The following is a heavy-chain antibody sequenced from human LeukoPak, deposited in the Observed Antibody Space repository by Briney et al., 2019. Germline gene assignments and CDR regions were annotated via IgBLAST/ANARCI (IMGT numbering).Heavy chain of an antibody. CDR1: GDSINNLC. CDR2: MHNDRST. CDR3: ARHAYCGGDCFGGAFEI. V-gene: IGHV4-59*08. D-gene: IGHD2-21*02. J-gene: IGHJ3*02. Sequence: ETLSLTCTVSGDSINNLCWGWIRQPPGKGLEWIGCMHNDRSTNYNPSLTSRVTISLDTSKHQFSLKLNSVTAADTAVYYCARHAYCGGDCFGGAFEIWGQGTMVTVSS.